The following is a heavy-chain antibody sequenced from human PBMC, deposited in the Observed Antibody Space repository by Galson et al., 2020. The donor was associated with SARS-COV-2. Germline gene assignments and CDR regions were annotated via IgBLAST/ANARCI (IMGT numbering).Heavy chain of an antibody. J-gene: IGHJ4*02. V-gene: IGHV2-5*02. CDR2: IYSDGDK. CDR3: AHRPRPMTTVTTSINYFDY. D-gene: IGHD4-17*01. CDR1: GFSLTSSGVG. Sequence: KMSGPTLVKPTQTLTLTCTFSGFSLTSSGVGVGWIRQPPGKALEWLAVIYSDGDKRSCPSLKSRLSITTDTPQNQVVLTMTNMDPVDTATYYCAHRPRPMTTVTTSINYFDYWGQGTLVTVSS.